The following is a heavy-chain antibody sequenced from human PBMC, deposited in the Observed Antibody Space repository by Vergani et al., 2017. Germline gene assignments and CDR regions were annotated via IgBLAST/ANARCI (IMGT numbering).Heavy chain of an antibody. CDR3: AGVEGGCSSTSCYGDLYAFDI. J-gene: IGHJ3*02. D-gene: IGHD2-2*01. CDR1: GFTFSSYR. V-gene: IGHV3-21*01. Sequence: EVQLVESGGGLVKPGGSLRLSCAASGFTFSSYRMNWVRQAPGKGLEWVSSISSSTSYIYYADSVKGRFTISRDNAKNSLYLQMNSLRAEDTAVYYCAGVEGGCSSTSCYGDLYAFDIWGQGTMVTVSS. CDR2: ISSSTSYI.